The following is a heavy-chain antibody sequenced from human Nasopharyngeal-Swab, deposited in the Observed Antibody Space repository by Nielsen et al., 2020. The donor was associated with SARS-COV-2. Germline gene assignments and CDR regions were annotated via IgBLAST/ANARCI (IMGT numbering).Heavy chain of an antibody. CDR2: IKQDGSEK. CDR1: GFTFSSYW. Sequence: GESLKISCAASGFTFSSYWMSWVRQAPGKGLEWVANIKQDGSEKYYVDSVKGRFTISRDNAKNSLYLQMNSLRAEDTAVYYCAKDGGRSITMINDAFDIWGQGTMVTVSS. D-gene: IGHD3-22*01. CDR3: AKDGGRSITMINDAFDI. V-gene: IGHV3-7*03. J-gene: IGHJ3*02.